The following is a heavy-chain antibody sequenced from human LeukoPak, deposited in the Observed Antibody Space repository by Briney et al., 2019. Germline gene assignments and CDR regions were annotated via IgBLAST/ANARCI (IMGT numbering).Heavy chain of an antibody. Sequence: SVKVSCKASGGTFSSYAISWVRQAPGQGLEWMGRIIPIFGTANYAQKFQGRVTITTDESTSTAYMELSSLRSEDTAVYYCARVPWPETDGWFDPWGQGTLVTVSS. D-gene: IGHD1-14*01. CDR2: IIPIFGTA. J-gene: IGHJ5*02. CDR3: ARVPWPETDGWFDP. CDR1: GGTFSSYA. V-gene: IGHV1-69*05.